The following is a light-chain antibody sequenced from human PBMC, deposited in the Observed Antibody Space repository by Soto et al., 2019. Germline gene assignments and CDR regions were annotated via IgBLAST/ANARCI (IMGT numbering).Light chain of an antibody. CDR3: AAWDGSLSGWV. CDR1: SSNIGAGYH. J-gene: IGLJ3*02. V-gene: IGLV1-40*01. CDR2: GDS. Sequence: QSVLTQPPSVSGAPGQRVTISCTGSSSNIGAGYHVHWYQQLPGAAPKLLIFGDSNRPSGVPDRFSGSKSGTSASLAITGLQADDEADYYCAAWDGSLSGWVFGGGTQLTVL.